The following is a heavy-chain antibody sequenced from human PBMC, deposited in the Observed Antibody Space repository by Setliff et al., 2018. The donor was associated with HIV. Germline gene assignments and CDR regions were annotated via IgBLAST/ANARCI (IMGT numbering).Heavy chain of an antibody. D-gene: IGHD3-10*01. J-gene: IGHJ5*02. Sequence: PSETLSLTCTVSGGSISSGGYYWSWIRQHPGKGLEWIGYIYYSGSTYYNPSLESRLTISIDTSQNHFSLKLTSVTAADTALYFCSRGTYYKGLDPWGQGTLVIVSS. CDR2: IYYSGST. V-gene: IGHV4-31*03. CDR3: SRGTYYKGLDP. CDR1: GGSISSGGYY.